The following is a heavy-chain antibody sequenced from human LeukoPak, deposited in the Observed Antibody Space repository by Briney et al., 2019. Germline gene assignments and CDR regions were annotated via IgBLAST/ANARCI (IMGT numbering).Heavy chain of an antibody. J-gene: IGHJ4*02. CDR2: IYYSGST. CDR1: GGSISSSSYY. D-gene: IGHD1-26*01. CDR3: ARQWRAGATYFDY. V-gene: IGHV4-39*01. Sequence: SETLSLTCTVSGGSISSSSYYWRWIRQPPGKGLEWIGSIYYSGSTYYNPSLKSRVTISVDTSKNQFSLKLSSVTAADTAVYYCARQWRAGATYFDYWGQGTLVTVFS.